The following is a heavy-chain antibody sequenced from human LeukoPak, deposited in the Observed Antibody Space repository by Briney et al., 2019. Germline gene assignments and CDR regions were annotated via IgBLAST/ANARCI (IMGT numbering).Heavy chain of an antibody. CDR2: IKSKTDGGTT. Sequence: GSLRLSCAASGFTFSNAWMSWVRQAPGKGLEWVGRIKSKTDGGTTDYAAPVKGRFTISRDNSKDTLYLQMNNLRVEDTAVYYCTKDLGSGWSGQADYWGQGTLVTVSS. V-gene: IGHV3-15*01. CDR1: GFTFSNAW. D-gene: IGHD6-19*01. CDR3: TKDLGSGWSGQADY. J-gene: IGHJ4*02.